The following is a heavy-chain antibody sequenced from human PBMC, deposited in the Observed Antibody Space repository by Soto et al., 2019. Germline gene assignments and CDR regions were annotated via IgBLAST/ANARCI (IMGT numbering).Heavy chain of an antibody. CDR1: GFTFSNYA. Sequence: GGSLRLSCAASGFTFSNYAMSWVRQAPGKGLEWVSSVSGGGRITYYADSVRGRFTISRDNSRNTLYLQINSLRAEDTAVYYCAKGEYDFWSGYYTYYYGMDVWGQGTTVTVSS. D-gene: IGHD3-3*01. J-gene: IGHJ6*02. V-gene: IGHV3-23*01. CDR3: AKGEYDFWSGYYTYYYGMDV. CDR2: VSGGGRIT.